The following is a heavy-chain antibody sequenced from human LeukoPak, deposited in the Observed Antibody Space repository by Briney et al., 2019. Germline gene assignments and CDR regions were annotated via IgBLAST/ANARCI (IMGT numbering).Heavy chain of an antibody. J-gene: IGHJ3*02. Sequence: GGSLTLSCAASGFTFSGSAMHWVRQASGRGLEWVGRIRSKANSYATAFAASVKGRFTISRDDSKNTAYLQMNSLKTEDTAVYYCTSFGGNPEALGDIWGQGTMVTVSS. CDR2: IRSKANSYAT. V-gene: IGHV3-73*01. CDR3: TSFGGNPEALGDI. CDR1: GFTFSGSA. D-gene: IGHD4-23*01.